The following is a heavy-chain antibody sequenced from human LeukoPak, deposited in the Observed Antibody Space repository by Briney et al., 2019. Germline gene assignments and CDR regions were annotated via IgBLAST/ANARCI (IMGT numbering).Heavy chain of an antibody. J-gene: IGHJ4*02. CDR3: ARSHDHLWGNYPDY. CDR1: GGSIDSTNW. Sequence: NPSETLSLTCDVSGGSIDSTNWWNWVRQPPGKGLEWIGEIHHDGRINCSPSLKSRVTLSVDKSRNQFSLRLNSVTAADTAMYYCARSHDHLWGNYPDYWGQGTLVTVSS. V-gene: IGHV4/OR15-8*01. D-gene: IGHD3-16*02. CDR2: IHHDGRI.